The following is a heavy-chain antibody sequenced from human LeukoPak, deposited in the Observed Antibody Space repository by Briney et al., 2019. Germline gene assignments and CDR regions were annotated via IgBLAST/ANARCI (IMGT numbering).Heavy chain of an antibody. CDR3: AKDRSCTNDICHGDFDY. V-gene: IGHV3-23*01. Sequence: GGSLRLSCAASGFTFSSYVVSWVRQAPGKGLEWVSSISGSGGSTYSADSVKGRFTISRDNSKNTLYLQMNSLRAEDTALYYCAKDRSCTNDICHGDFDYWGQGTLVTVSS. D-gene: IGHD2-8*01. CDR2: ISGSGGST. CDR1: GFTFSSYV. J-gene: IGHJ4*02.